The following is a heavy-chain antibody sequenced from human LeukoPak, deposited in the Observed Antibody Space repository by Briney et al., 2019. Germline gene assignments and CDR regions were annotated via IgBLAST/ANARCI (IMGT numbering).Heavy chain of an antibody. CDR1: GYTFINYG. V-gene: IGHV1-18*01. D-gene: IGHD3-10*01. CDR3: ARDLDQYNGRFGGFGHDF. J-gene: IGHJ4*02. CDR2: ISAYNGNT. Sequence: ASVKVSCKASGYTFINYGINCVRQAPGQGLEWMGWISAYNGNTNYAQSLQGRVTMTTDTSTSTVYMEMRSLTSVDTAVYYCARDLDQYNGRFGGFGHDFWGQGTLVTVSS.